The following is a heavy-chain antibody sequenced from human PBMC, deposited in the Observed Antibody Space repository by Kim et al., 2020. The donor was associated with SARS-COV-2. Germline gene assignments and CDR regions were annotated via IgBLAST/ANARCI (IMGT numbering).Heavy chain of an antibody. CDR1: GFTFGTYW. D-gene: IGHD6-13*01. V-gene: IGHV3-74*01. Sequence: GGCLRLSCAASGFTFGTYWIHWVRQAPGKGLVWVSRINGDGSTTDYADSVKGRFTISRDNAIDLQMNSLRAEDTAVYYCARGHYSTWRNWYFDLWGRGTLVTVSS. CDR2: INGDGSTT. J-gene: IGHJ2*01. CDR3: ARGHYSTWRNWYFDL.